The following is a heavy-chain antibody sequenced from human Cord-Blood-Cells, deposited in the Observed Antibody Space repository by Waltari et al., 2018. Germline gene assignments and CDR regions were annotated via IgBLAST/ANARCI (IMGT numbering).Heavy chain of an antibody. Sequence: QVQLQQWGAGLLKPSETLSLTCAVYGGSFSGYYWSWIRQPPGKGVEWIGEINHSGSTNYNPALKSRVTISVDTSKNQFSLKLSSVTAADTAVYYCARGLVVATALDYWGQGTLVTVSS. CDR3: ARGLVVATALDY. CDR2: INHSGST. D-gene: IGHD5-12*01. V-gene: IGHV4-34*01. J-gene: IGHJ4*02. CDR1: GGSFSGYY.